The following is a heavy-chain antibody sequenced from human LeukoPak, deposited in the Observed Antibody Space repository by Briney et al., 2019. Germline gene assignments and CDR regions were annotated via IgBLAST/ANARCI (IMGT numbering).Heavy chain of an antibody. CDR1: GGTFSSYA. D-gene: IGHD3-10*01. Sequence: GASVTVSCKASGGTFSSYAISWVRQAPGQGLEWMGRIIPILGIANYAQKFQGRVTITADKSTSTAYMELSSLRSEDTAVYYCARGDYYGSGSYSEESGIYWGQGTLVTVSS. V-gene: IGHV1-69*04. CDR3: ARGDYYGSGSYSEESGIY. CDR2: IIPILGIA. J-gene: IGHJ4*02.